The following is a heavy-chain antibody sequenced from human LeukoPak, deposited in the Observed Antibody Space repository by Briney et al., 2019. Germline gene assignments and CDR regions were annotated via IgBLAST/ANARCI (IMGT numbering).Heavy chain of an antibody. CDR2: INHSGST. V-gene: IGHV4-34*01. CDR3: ARGGGDCSSTSCYGWFDP. J-gene: IGHJ5*02. D-gene: IGHD2-2*01. Sequence: SETLPLTCTVSGGSISDYFWSWIRQPAGKGLEWIGEINHSGSTNYNPSLKSRVTISVDTSKNQFSLKLSSVAAADTAVYYCARGGGDCSSTSCYGWFDPWGQGTLVTVSS. CDR1: GGSISDYF.